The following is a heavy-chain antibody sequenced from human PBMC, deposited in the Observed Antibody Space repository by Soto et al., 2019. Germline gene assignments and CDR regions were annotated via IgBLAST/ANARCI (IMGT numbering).Heavy chain of an antibody. J-gene: IGHJ4*02. CDR1: GFTISSYT. Sequence: GGSLRLSCATSGFTISSYTMHWVRQDPGTGLEWVAVISNDGSRTYYADPVRGRFNVSRETSKNTLYLQMDSLTTDDTAVYYCARAPTALAYDYWGQGTLLTVSS. CDR2: ISNDGSRT. V-gene: IGHV3-30-3*01. D-gene: IGHD5-18*01. CDR3: ARAPTALAYDY.